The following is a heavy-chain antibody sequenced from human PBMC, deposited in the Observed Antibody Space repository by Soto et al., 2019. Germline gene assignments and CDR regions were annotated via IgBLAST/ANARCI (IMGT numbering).Heavy chain of an antibody. CDR3: ARDSRDYGDYVDNWFDT. CDR1: GYTFTSYG. D-gene: IGHD4-17*01. CDR2: ISAYNGNT. Sequence: ASVKVSCKASGYTFTSYGISWVRQAPGQGLEWMGWISAYNGNTNYAQKLQGRVTMTTDTSTSTAYMELRSLRSDDTAVYYCARDSRDYGDYVDNWFDTWRQATLVTVSS. V-gene: IGHV1-18*01. J-gene: IGHJ5*02.